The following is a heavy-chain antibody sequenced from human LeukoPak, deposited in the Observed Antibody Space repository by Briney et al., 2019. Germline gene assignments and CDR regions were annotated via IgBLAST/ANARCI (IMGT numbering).Heavy chain of an antibody. Sequence: GGSLRLSCAASGFTFSDYHMSCVRQAPGKGVEWVSYSSTSGYITYYADSVKGRFTISRDNARNSLYLQMNSLRAEDTAVYYCAREHSGYDGDAFDMWGQGTMVTVSS. V-gene: IGHV3-11*04. CDR1: GFTFSDYH. CDR2: SSTSGYIT. J-gene: IGHJ3*02. D-gene: IGHD5-12*01. CDR3: AREHSGYDGDAFDM.